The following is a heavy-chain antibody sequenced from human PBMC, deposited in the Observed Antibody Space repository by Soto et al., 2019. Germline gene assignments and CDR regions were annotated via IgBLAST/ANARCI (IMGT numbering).Heavy chain of an antibody. CDR3: ALVIDSYFDT. Sequence: SETLSLTCGLSGGSISSGGFSWSWIRQPPGKGLEWIGYIYYSGSTYYNLSLKSRVTISVDGSKNQFSLRLSSVTAADTAMYYCALVIDSYFDTWGQGTLVTVSS. CDR1: GGSISSGGFS. V-gene: IGHV4-30-2*01. CDR2: IYYSGST. D-gene: IGHD2-21*01. J-gene: IGHJ4*01.